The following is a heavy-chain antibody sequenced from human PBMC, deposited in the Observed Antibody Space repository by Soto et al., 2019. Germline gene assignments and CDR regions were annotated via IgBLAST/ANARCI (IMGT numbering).Heavy chain of an antibody. CDR3: ARAVYRTNANCGDDCHYYKIDV. D-gene: IGHD2-8*01. CDR1: GGSVSNESHY. CDR2: IYYTGST. V-gene: IGHV4-61*01. Sequence: SETLSLTCTLSGGSVSNESHYRSWIRQTPGKRLELIVSIYYTGSTNYNPSLKGRVTMSVDTSKNQFSLKLTSVTAADTAVYYCARAVYRTNANCGDDCHYYKIDVSGQGTEVT. J-gene: IGHJ6*02.